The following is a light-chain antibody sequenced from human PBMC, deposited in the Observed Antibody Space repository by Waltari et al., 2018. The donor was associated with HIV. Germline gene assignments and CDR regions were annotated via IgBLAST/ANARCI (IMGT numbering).Light chain of an antibody. Sequence: DIVMTQSPDSLAVSLGERATINCKSSQSVLYSSNNKKYLAWYQQKPGQPPKLLIYWASTRESGVPDRFSGSGSGTDFTLTISSLQAEDVAVYYCQQYYTSPLTLGGGTKVEIK. V-gene: IGKV4-1*01. J-gene: IGKJ4*02. CDR2: WAS. CDR1: QSVLYSSNNKKY. CDR3: QQYYTSPLT.